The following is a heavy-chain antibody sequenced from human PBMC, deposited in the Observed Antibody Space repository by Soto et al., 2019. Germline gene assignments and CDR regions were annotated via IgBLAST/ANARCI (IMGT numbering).Heavy chain of an antibody. CDR3: ARTADIVVVPAAMLGTFDY. J-gene: IGHJ4*02. D-gene: IGHD2-2*01. CDR2: IYYSGST. V-gene: IGHV4-39*01. CDR1: GGSISSSSYY. Sequence: SETLSLTCTVSGGSISSSSYYWGWIRQPPGKGLEWIGSIYYSGSTYYNPSLKSRVTISVDTSKNQFSLKLSSVTAADTAVYYCARTADIVVVPAAMLGTFDYWGQGTLVTVSS.